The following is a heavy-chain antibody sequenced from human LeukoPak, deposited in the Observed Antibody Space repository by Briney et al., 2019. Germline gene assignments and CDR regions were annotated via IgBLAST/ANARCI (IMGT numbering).Heavy chain of an antibody. CDR2: ISSSSSYR. CDR3: ARDFGLRASAKGIAVADGY. D-gene: IGHD6-19*01. CDR1: GFTVSSYS. V-gene: IGHV3-21*01. J-gene: IGHJ4*02. Sequence: PGGSLRLSFAASGFTVSSYSMNWVRQAPGKGLEWGSSISSSSSYRYYADSVKGRFTISRDNAKNSLYLQMNSLRAEDTAVYYCARDFGLRASAKGIAVADGYWGQGTLVTVSS.